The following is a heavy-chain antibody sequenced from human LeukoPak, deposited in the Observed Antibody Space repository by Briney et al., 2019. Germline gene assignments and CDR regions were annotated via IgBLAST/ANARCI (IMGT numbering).Heavy chain of an antibody. J-gene: IGHJ4*02. V-gene: IGHV3-15*01. D-gene: IGHD2-2*01. CDR2: IKSKTDGCTT. CDR1: GFTFSNAW. Sequence: GGSXXLSCAASGFTFSNAWMSWVRQAPGKGVEWVGRIKSKTDGCTTDYAAAVKGRCTISRDDSKNTLYVQMNSLKTEDTAVYYCTTDPPFYCSSTSCYGVASGYWGQGTLVTVSS. CDR3: TTDPPFYCSSTSCYGVASGY.